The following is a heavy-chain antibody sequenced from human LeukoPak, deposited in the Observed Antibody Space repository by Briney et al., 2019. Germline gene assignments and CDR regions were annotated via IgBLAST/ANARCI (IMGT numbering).Heavy chain of an antibody. J-gene: IGHJ6*02. CDR1: GYTFTGYY. CDR2: INPSSGGT. CDR3: ASAYYDFWSGSFSGPSSAYYYGMDV. V-gene: IGHV1-2*02. Sequence: ASVKVSCKASGYTFTGYYMHWVRQAPGQGLEWMGWINPSSGGTNYAQKFQGRVTMTRDTSISTAYMELSRLRSDDTAVYYCASAYYDFWSGSFSGPSSAYYYGMDVWGQGTTVTVSS. D-gene: IGHD3-3*01.